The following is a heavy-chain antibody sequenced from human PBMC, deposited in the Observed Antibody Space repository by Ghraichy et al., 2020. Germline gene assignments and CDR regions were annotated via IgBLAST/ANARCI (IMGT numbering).Heavy chain of an antibody. Sequence: GGSLRLSCSASQFTFSSFAMHWVRQAPGKGLEYASSMSRTGGDIYYTDSVKGRFTISRDNSKNNVYLEMSSLRAEDTAVYFCVKGRIYSASSLDFLGQGTLVTV. J-gene: IGHJ4*02. CDR2: MSRTGGDI. CDR3: VKGRIYSASSLDF. D-gene: IGHD6-6*01. V-gene: IGHV3-64D*08. CDR1: QFTFSSFA.